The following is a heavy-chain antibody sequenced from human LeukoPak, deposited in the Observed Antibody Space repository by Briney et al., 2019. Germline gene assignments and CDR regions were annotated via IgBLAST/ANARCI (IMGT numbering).Heavy chain of an antibody. CDR2: GDYSGGT. V-gene: IGHV4-39*07. J-gene: IGHJ4*02. D-gene: IGHD6-19*01. CDR3: ARESGGEYSSGWYKRNYFDN. Sequence: SETLTLTCTVSGGSISSVKDYWAWIRQPPGKGLEWIASGDYSGGTYYNPSLESRVTISADMPRNQISLRLSFVTAADTAVYYCARESGGEYSSGWYKRNYFDNWGLGTLVTVSS. CDR1: GGSISSVKDY.